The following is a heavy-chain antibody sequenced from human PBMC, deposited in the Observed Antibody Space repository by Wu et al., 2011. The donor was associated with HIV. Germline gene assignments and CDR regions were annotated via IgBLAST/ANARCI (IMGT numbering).Heavy chain of an antibody. CDR1: GGTFRSNG. Sequence: QVQLVQSGAEVKKPGSSVRVSCKPSGGTFRSNGISWVRQAPGQGLEWMGGIIPIFGTANYAQKFQGRVTITTDESTSTAYMELSSLRSEDTAVYYCARGSQLAMVRGRPRPGPYDYWGQGTLVTVSS. D-gene: IGHD3-10*01. CDR2: IIPIFGTA. CDR3: ARGSQLAMVRGRPRPGPYDY. J-gene: IGHJ4*02. V-gene: IGHV1-69*05.